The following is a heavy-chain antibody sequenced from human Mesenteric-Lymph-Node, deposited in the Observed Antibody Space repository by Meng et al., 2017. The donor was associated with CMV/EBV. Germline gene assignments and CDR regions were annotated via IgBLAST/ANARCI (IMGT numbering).Heavy chain of an antibody. J-gene: IGHJ4*02. Sequence: VHLQRVGAGLLKPTETLTLTFAVYGGACSDYYWSWIRQPPGKGLEWIGKINHSGSTNYNPSLKSRVTISVDTSKNQFSLKLSSVTAADTAVYYCARHQRWLKSEGGFNYWGQGTLVTVSS. CDR3: ARHQRWLKSEGGFNY. CDR2: INHSGST. V-gene: IGHV4-34*01. D-gene: IGHD4-23*01. CDR1: GGACSDYY.